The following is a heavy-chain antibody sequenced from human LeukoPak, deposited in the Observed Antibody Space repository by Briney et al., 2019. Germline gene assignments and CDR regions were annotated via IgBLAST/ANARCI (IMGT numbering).Heavy chain of an antibody. CDR3: ARGHDFWSGYYQY. V-gene: IGHV3-48*03. CDR2: ISSSGSTI. D-gene: IGHD3-3*01. CDR1: GFNVSSTY. J-gene: IGHJ4*02. Sequence: PGGSLRLSCVASGFNVSSTYMNWVRQAPGKGLEWVSYISSSGSTIYYADSVKGRFTISRDNAKNSLYLQMNSLRAEDTAVYYCARGHDFWSGYYQYWGQGTLVTVSS.